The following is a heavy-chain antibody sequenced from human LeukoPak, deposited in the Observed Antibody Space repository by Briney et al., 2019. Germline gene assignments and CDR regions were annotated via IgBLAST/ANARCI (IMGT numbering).Heavy chain of an antibody. Sequence: SETLSLTCTVSGGSISSYYWSWIRQPPGKGLEWIGYIYYSGSTNYNPALKSRVTISVDTSKNQFSLKLSSVTAADTAVYYCARRREPWSSVRVGWYFDLWGRGTLVTVSS. J-gene: IGHJ2*01. CDR1: GGSISSYY. V-gene: IGHV4-59*08. CDR3: ARRREPWSSVRVGWYFDL. D-gene: IGHD3-10*02. CDR2: IYYSGST.